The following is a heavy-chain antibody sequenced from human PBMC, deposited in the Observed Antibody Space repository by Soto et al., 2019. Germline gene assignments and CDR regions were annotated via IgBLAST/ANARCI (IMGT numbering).Heavy chain of an antibody. Sequence: QLQLQESGSGLVKPSQTLSLTCAVSGGSISSGGYSWSWIRQRPGKGLEWIGYIYHTGSTYYNPSLKGRVTISVDRSKNQFSLKLSSVTAADTAVYYCAAGGGLPRYYWGQGTLVTVSS. V-gene: IGHV4-30-2*01. J-gene: IGHJ4*02. CDR1: GGSISSGGYS. D-gene: IGHD5-12*01. CDR3: AAGGGLPRYY. CDR2: IYHTGST.